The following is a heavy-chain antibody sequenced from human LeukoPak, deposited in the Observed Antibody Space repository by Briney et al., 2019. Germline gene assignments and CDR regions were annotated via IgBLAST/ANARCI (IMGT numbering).Heavy chain of an antibody. CDR3: ARVLDSSGGYDRYFDL. V-gene: IGHV3-11*01. J-gene: IGHJ2*01. CDR1: GFTFSDYY. D-gene: IGHD6-19*01. Sequence: GGSLRLSCAASGFTFSDYYMSWIRQAPGKVLEWVSYISSTVITMYYADSVKGTLTISRDNAKKSLYLQMNSLRAEDTAVYYCARVLDSSGGYDRYFDLWGRGTLVTVSS. CDR2: ISSTVITM.